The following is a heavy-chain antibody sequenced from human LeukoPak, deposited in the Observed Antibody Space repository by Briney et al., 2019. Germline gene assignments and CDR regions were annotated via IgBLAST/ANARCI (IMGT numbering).Heavy chain of an antibody. CDR1: GFTFSSYG. Sequence: GGSLRLSCAASGFTFSSYGMSWVRQAPGKGLEWVSAISGSGGSTYYADSVKGRFTISRDNSKNTLYLQMNSLRAEDTAVYCCAKVGISDYVWGSYRPETPHFDYWGQGTLVTVSS. V-gene: IGHV3-23*01. CDR2: ISGSGGST. J-gene: IGHJ4*02. CDR3: AKVGISDYVWGSYRPETPHFDY. D-gene: IGHD3-16*02.